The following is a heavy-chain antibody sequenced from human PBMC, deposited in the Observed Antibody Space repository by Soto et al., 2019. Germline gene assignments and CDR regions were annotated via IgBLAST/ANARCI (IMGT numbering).Heavy chain of an antibody. CDR3: ARDRDYDFWSGYFYGRWFDP. Sequence: GGSLRLSCAASGFTFSSYAMHWVRQAPGKGLEWVAVISYDGSNKYYADSVKGRSTISRDNSKNTLYLQMNSLRAEDTAVYYCARDRDYDFWSGYFYGRWFDPWGQGTLVTVS. CDR1: GFTFSSYA. CDR2: ISYDGSNK. V-gene: IGHV3-30-3*01. D-gene: IGHD3-3*01. J-gene: IGHJ5*02.